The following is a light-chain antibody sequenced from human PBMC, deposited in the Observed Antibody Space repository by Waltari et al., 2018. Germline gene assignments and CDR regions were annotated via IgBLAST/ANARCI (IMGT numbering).Light chain of an antibody. CDR1: QGISKQ. Sequence: DIQLTQSPASLSLSAGDGVTLTCQASQGISKQLSWYQQKPGKAPKLLIYGASNLATGVPSRFSGSGSRTDFTFTISSLQPEDVAIYYCQQCNNPPVTFGQGTKVEIK. CDR2: GAS. CDR3: QQCNNPPVT. V-gene: IGKV1-33*01. J-gene: IGKJ1*01.